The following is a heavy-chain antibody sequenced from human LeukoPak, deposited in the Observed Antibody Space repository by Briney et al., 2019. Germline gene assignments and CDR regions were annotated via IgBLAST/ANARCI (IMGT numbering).Heavy chain of an antibody. D-gene: IGHD4-17*01. V-gene: IGHV4-59*13. CDR1: GGSITNYY. CDR3: ARDPSRLYGDSFAFDS. CDR2: ISYSGNT. J-gene: IGHJ4*02. Sequence: PSETLSLTCTVSGGSITNYYWSWIRQPPGKGLEWIGYISYSGNTKYNTSFESRVTMSVDTSKSQFSPKVSSVTAADAAVYYCARDPSRLYGDSFAFDSWGPGTVVRVSS.